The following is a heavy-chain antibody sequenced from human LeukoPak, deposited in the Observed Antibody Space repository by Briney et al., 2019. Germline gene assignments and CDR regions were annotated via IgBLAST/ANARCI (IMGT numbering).Heavy chain of an antibody. CDR3: ARDRAALGPREFDP. CDR2: INPNSGGT. D-gene: IGHD3-16*01. CDR1: GYTFTGYY. J-gene: IGHJ5*02. V-gene: IGHV1-2*02. Sequence: ASVKVSCKASGYTFTGYYMHWVRQAPGQGLEWMGCINPNSGGTNYAQKFQGRVTMTRDTSISTAYMELSRLRSDDTAVYYCARDRAALGPREFDPWGQGTLVTVSS.